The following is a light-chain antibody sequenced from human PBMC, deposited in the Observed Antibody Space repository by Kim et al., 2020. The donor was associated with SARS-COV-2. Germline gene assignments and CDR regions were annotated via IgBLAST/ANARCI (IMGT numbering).Light chain of an antibody. CDR2: DAS. CDR1: QSVSSY. Sequence: EIVLTQSPGTLSLSPGERATLSCRASQSVSSYLAWYQQKPGQAPRLLIYDASNRATGIPARFSGSGSGTDFTLTISSLEPEDFAVYYCQQRSNWLLYTFGQGTKLEI. V-gene: IGKV3-11*01. J-gene: IGKJ2*01. CDR3: QQRSNWLLYT.